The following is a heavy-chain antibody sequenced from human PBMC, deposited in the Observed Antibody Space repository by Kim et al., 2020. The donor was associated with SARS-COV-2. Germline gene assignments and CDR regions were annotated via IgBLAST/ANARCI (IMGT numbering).Heavy chain of an antibody. V-gene: IGHV3-23*01. J-gene: IGHJ4*02. D-gene: IGHD2-21*01. CDR2: GST. Sequence: GSTTYADSVKGRFTISRDNSKNTLYLQMNSLRAEDTAVYYCANLFPNLDYWGQGTLVTVSS. CDR3: ANLFPNLDY.